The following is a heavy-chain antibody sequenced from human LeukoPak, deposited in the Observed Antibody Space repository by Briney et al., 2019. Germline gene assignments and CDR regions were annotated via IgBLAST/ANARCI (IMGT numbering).Heavy chain of an antibody. Sequence: ASVKVSCKTSEDTLTNNYFHWVRQATGQGLEWLGWVNPYSGDRGYAQKFQGRLSITSDTSISTAYMELGSLRSDDTAVYFCARTTSFTASGYDYWGQGTLVTVSS. CDR3: ARTTSFTASGYDY. D-gene: IGHD6-25*01. CDR2: VNPYSGDR. V-gene: IGHV1-8*03. J-gene: IGHJ4*02. CDR1: EDTLTNNY.